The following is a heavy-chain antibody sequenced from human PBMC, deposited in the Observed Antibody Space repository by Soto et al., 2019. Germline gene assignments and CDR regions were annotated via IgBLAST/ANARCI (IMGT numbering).Heavy chain of an antibody. J-gene: IGHJ4*02. V-gene: IGHV4-59*08. Sequence: SETLSLTCTVSGGSISSYYWSWIRQPPGKGLEWIGYIYYSGSTNYNPSLKSRVTISVDTSKNQFSLKLSSVTAADTAVYYCARHTGFWSGNYHFDYWGQGTLVTVSS. CDR2: IYYSGST. CDR3: ARHTGFWSGNYHFDY. D-gene: IGHD3-3*01. CDR1: GGSISSYY.